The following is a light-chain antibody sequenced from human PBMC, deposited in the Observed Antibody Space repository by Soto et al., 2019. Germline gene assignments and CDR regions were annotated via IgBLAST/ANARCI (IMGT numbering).Light chain of an antibody. J-gene: IGLJ1*01. CDR3: QSYDNSLSGSYV. Sequence: QSALTQPPSVSGAPGQRATISCTGSSSNIGAGYDVHWYQQFPGTAPKLLIYGNSNRPSGVPDRFSGSKSGTSASLAITGLQAEDEADYYCQSYDNSLSGSYVFGTGTKVTVL. V-gene: IGLV1-40*01. CDR2: GNS. CDR1: SSNIGAGYD.